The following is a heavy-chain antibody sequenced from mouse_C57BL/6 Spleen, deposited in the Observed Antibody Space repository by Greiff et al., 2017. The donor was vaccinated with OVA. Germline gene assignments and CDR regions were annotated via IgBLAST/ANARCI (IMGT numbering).Heavy chain of an antibody. J-gene: IGHJ4*01. CDR2: IDPSDSET. CDR1: GYTFTSYW. D-gene: IGHD2-1*01. CDR3: ARGKIYYGNYEGGYYAMDY. V-gene: IGHV1-52*01. Sequence: QVQLQQPGAELVRPGSSVKLSCKASGYTFTSYWMHWVKQRPIQGLEWIGNIDPSDSETHYNQKFKDKATLTVDKSSSTAYMQLSSLTSEDSAVYYCARGKIYYGNYEGGYYAMDYWGQGTPVTVSS.